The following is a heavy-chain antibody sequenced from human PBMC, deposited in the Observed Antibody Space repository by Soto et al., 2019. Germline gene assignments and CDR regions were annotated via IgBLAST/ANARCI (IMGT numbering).Heavy chain of an antibody. CDR1: GFTFSSYA. D-gene: IGHD3-16*01. J-gene: IGHJ4*02. CDR3: AGLYDYYFDC. V-gene: IGHV3-30*09. Sequence: QVQLVESGGGVVQPGRSLRLSCAGSGFTFSSYAMHWVRQAPGKGLEWVAVISYDGHNKNYADSVRGRFAISRDNSKNTLFLQMNSLRAEDTAVYYCAGLYDYYFDCWGQGTRVTVSS. CDR2: ISYDGHNK.